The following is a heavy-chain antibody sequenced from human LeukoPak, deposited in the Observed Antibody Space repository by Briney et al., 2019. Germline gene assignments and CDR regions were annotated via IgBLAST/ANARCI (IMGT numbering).Heavy chain of an antibody. J-gene: IGHJ4*02. V-gene: IGHV1-18*01. D-gene: IGHD5-24*01. CDR1: GYTFTSYG. Sequence: GASVKVSCEASGYTFTSYGISWVRQAPGQGLEWMGWISPYNGNTNYAQKIQGRVTMTTDTSTSTAYMELRSLRSDDTAVYYCARDQRPPSYYFDYWGQGTLVTVSS. CDR2: ISPYNGNT. CDR3: ARDQRPPSYYFDY.